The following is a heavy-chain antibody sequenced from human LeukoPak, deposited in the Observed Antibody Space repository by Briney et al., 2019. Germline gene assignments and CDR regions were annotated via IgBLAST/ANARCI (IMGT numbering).Heavy chain of an antibody. CDR2: IYFRGSP. J-gene: IGHJ4*02. CDR3: ARGRAIENYDSSGYYFDY. V-gene: IGHV4-59*12. CDR1: GVSISDFY. Sequence: SETLSLTCTVSGVSISDFYWSWIRQPPGKGLQWTGYIYFRGSPKYNPSLTSRVTMSVDTSKNQFSLKLSSVTAADTAVYYCARGRAIENYDSSGYYFDYWGQGTLVTVSS. D-gene: IGHD3-22*01.